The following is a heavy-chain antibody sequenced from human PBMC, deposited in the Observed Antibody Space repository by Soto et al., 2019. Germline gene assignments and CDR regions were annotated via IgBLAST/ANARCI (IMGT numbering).Heavy chain of an antibody. D-gene: IGHD5-12*01. CDR3: ARGRGYSGDDHYYYFDMDV. CDR2: SIPIFGTA. J-gene: IGHJ6*02. Sequence: SVKVSCKASGGTFNNYPITWVRQAPGEGVEWMGGSIPIFGTANYAQKFQGRVTISVDESTSTAYMELSSLRSEDTAVYYCARGRGYSGDDHYYYFDMDVWGQGTTVTVSS. CDR1: GGTFNNYP. V-gene: IGHV1-69*13.